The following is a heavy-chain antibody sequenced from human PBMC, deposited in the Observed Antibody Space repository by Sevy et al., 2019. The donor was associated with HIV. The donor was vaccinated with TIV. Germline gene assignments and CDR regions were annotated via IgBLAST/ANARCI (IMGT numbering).Heavy chain of an antibody. V-gene: IGHV3-74*01. CDR3: ARDAFVLVTTGGKKDGYFQH. J-gene: IGHJ1*01. D-gene: IGHD4-17*01. CDR1: GLTFSSNW. Sequence: GGSLRLSCAASGLTFSSNWMHWVRQAPGKGLVWVSGINSDGSSTNYADSVKGRFTISRDNAKNTLYLQMNSLRAEDTAVYYCARDAFVLVTTGGKKDGYFQHWGQGTLVTVSS. CDR2: INSDGSST.